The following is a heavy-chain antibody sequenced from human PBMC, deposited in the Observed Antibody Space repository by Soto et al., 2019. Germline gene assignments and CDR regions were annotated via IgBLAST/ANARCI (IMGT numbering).Heavy chain of an antibody. CDR1: GFTFSSYA. CDR3: ARRGSGTFFGY. CDR2: ISGSGDST. D-gene: IGHD3-10*01. Sequence: EVQLLESGGGLVQPGGSLRLSCAASGFTFSSYAMRWVRQAPGKGLEWVSAISGSGDSTYYADSVQGRFTISRDNSKNTLYLQMNSLRAEDTAVYYCARRGSGTFFGYWGQGTLVTVSS. V-gene: IGHV3-23*01. J-gene: IGHJ4*02.